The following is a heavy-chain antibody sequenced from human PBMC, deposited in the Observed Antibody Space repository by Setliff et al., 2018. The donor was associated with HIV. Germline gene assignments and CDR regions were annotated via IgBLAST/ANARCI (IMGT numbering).Heavy chain of an antibody. CDR1: GGSFSGYY. CDR2: INYRGSA. J-gene: IGHJ4*02. CDR3: ARGDPVGNWSDPPPGWAY. V-gene: IGHV4-34*01. D-gene: IGHD1-26*01. Sequence: SETLSLTCAVYGGSFSGYYWIWVRQVPGKGLQWIGEINYRGSATYNPSLKSRATISVDMSKNQFFLKLTSVTAADTAIYYCARGDPVGNWSDPPPGWAYWGQGSAVTVSS.